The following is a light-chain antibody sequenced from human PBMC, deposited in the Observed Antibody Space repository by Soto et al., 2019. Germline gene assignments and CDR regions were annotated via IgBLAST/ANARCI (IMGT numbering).Light chain of an antibody. Sequence: DIVMTQSPDSLAESLGERATINCKSSQSVLFSSNSNNYLAWYQQKPGKPLKVLIYWAATRESGVPDRLSGSGSETDFTITSSSLQADDVAVYYYQQYYDTPPAFGQATKVKIK. V-gene: IGKV4-1*01. J-gene: IGKJ2*01. CDR2: WAA. CDR1: QSVLFSSNSNNY. CDR3: QQYYDTPPA.